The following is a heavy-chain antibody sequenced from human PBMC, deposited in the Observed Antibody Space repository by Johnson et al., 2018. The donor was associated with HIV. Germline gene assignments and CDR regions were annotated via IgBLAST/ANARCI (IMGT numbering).Heavy chain of an antibody. J-gene: IGHJ3*02. CDR2: SNSDGSST. D-gene: IGHD6-6*01. Sequence: VQLVESGGGVVQPGRSLRLSCAASGFIFSRSWMHWVRQAPGKGLVWVSRSNSDGSSTTYADSVRGRFTISKDIAKNTLHLQMNSLRAEDTAVYYCARERPAYSSSSSHAFDIWGQGTMVTVSS. CDR3: ARERPAYSSSSSHAFDI. V-gene: IGHV3-74*01. CDR1: GFIFSRSW.